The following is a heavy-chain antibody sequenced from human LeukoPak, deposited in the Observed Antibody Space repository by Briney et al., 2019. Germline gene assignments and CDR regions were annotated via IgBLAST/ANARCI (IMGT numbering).Heavy chain of an antibody. CDR3: ARTLGYCSGGSCPGAHY. Sequence: ASVKVSCKASGYTFTSYAMHWVRQAPGQRLEWMGWINAGNGNTKYSQKFQGRVTITRDTSASTAYMELSSLRSEDTAVYYCARTLGYCSGGSCPGAHYWGQGTPVTVSS. D-gene: IGHD2-15*01. CDR1: GYTFTSYA. V-gene: IGHV1-3*01. J-gene: IGHJ4*02. CDR2: INAGNGNT.